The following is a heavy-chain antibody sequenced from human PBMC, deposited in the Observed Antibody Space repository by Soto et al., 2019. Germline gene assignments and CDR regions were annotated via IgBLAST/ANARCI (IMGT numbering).Heavy chain of an antibody. CDR3: ARALGGVTYLKL. CDR2: FNHNGHI. D-gene: IGHD3-10*01. V-gene: IGHV4-34*01. CDR1: GGSFSGYY. Sequence: QVQLQQWGAGLLKPSETLSLTCTVSGGSFSGYYWTWIRQPPGKGLEWIGEFNHNGHINYNPSLEGRVAISLDTSRNQCSLKVTSVTAADTAVYYCARALGGVTYLKLWGQGPLVTVSS. J-gene: IGHJ4*02.